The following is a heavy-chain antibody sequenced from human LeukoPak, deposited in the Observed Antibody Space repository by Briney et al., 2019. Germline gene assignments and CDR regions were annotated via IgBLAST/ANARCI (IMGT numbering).Heavy chain of an antibody. CDR3: ATESWGDGYSPN. CDR2: INPSGGST. V-gene: IGHV1-46*01. J-gene: IGHJ4*02. CDR1: GYTFTSYH. D-gene: IGHD5-24*01. Sequence: ASVKVSCKASGYTFTSYHMHWVRQAPGQGLEWMGIINPSGGSTSYAQKFQGRVTMTRDTSTSTVYMELSSLRSEDTAVYYCATESWGDGYSPNWGQGTLVTVSS.